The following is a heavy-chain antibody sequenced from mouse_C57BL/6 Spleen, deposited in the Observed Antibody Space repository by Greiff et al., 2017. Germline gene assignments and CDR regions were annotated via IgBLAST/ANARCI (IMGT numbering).Heavy chain of an antibody. CDR2: ISYDGST. D-gene: IGHD2-2*01. CDR3: ARAPRLSYFDY. Sequence: ESGPGLVKPSQSLSLTCSVTGYSITSGYYWNWIRQFPGNILEWMGYISYDGSTNYNPSLKNRISITRDTSKNQFFLKLNAVTTEDTATYYCARAPRLSYFDYWGQGTTLTVSS. CDR1: GYSITSGYY. V-gene: IGHV3-6*01. J-gene: IGHJ2*01.